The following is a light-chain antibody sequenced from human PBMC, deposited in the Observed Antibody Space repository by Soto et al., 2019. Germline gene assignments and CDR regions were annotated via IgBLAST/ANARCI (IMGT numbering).Light chain of an antibody. CDR3: QHYGSSLYV. V-gene: IGKV3-20*01. Sequence: EIVLTQSPGTLSLSPGERATLSCRASQSISSSYIMWYQQKPGQAPRLLIYGTSSRATGIPDRISGSGSGTEFILTISRLEPEDFAVYYCQHYGSSLYVFGQGTKVEFK. CDR1: QSISSSY. CDR2: GTS. J-gene: IGKJ2*01.